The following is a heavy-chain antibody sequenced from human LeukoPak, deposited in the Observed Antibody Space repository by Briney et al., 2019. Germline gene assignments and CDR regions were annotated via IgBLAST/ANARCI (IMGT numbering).Heavy chain of an antibody. J-gene: IGHJ3*02. CDR2: ISSSSSYI. CDR1: GFTFSSYS. CDR3: AKSYYDSSGPEAFDI. Sequence: GGSLRLSCAASGFTFSSYSMNWVRQAPGKGLEWVSSISSSSSYIYYADSVKGRFTISRDNAKNTLYLQMNSLRAEDTAVYYCAKSYYDSSGPEAFDIWGQGTMVTVSS. V-gene: IGHV3-21*04. D-gene: IGHD3-22*01.